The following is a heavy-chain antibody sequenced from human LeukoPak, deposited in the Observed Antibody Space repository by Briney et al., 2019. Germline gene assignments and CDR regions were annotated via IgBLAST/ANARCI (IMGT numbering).Heavy chain of an antibody. J-gene: IGHJ3*02. CDR1: GYSISSGYY. CDR3: ARPEDYDFWSGYYGAFDI. CDR2: IYHSGST. Sequence: SETLSLTCAVSGYSISSGYYWGWIRPPPGKGLEWIGSIYHSGSTYYNLSLKSRVTISVDTSKNQFSLKLSSVTAADTAVYYCARPEDYDFWSGYYGAFDIWGQGTMVTVSS. D-gene: IGHD3-3*01. V-gene: IGHV4-38-2*01.